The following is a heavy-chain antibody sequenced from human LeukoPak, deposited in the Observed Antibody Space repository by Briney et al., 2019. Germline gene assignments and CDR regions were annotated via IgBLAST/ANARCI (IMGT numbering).Heavy chain of an antibody. D-gene: IGHD3-10*01. Sequence: PSETLSLTCAVYGGSFSGYYWSWIRQPPGKGPEWIGEINHSGSTNYNPSLKSRVTISVDTSKNQFSLKLSSVTAADTAVYYCARGTRGVIITVPIDYWGQGTLVTVSS. CDR1: GGSFSGYY. V-gene: IGHV4-34*01. CDR3: ARGTRGVIITVPIDY. CDR2: INHSGST. J-gene: IGHJ4*02.